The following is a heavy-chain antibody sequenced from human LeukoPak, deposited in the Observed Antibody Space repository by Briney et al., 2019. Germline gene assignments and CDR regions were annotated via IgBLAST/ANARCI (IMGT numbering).Heavy chain of an antibody. CDR3: VKAPIYCTVTNCPSDF. J-gene: IGHJ1*01. CDR1: GFIFSSYL. V-gene: IGHV3-23*01. Sequence: GGSLRLSCVASGFIFSSYLMSWVRQAPGEGLEWVAGISGSGSDTVYADSAKGRFTIFRDNSKNTLYLQMNSLRGEDTAVYYCVKAPIYCTVTNCPSDFWGQGTLVTVSS. CDR2: ISGSGSDT. D-gene: IGHD2-8*02.